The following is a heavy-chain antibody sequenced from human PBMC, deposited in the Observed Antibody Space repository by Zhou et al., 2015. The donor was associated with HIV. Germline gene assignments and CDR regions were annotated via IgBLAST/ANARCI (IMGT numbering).Heavy chain of an antibody. CDR3: ARDGVVGTTISKAGEYFQY. CDR1: GFTFSSYS. D-gene: IGHD1-26*01. Sequence: EVQLVESGGRPGQAWGGSLRLSCAASGFTFSSYSMNWVRQAPGKGLEWVSSISSSSSYIYYADSVKGRFTISRDNAKNSLYLQMDSLRDEDTAIYYCARDGVVGTTISKAGEYFQYWGQGTLVTVSS. J-gene: IGHJ1*01. CDR2: ISSSSSYI. V-gene: IGHV3-21*01.